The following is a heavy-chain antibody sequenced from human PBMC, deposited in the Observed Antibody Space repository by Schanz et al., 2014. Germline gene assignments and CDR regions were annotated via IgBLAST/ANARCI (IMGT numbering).Heavy chain of an antibody. Sequence: QVQLVESGGGVVQPGRSLRLSCAAYGFTLSSYAMHWVRQAPGKGLEWVAVISYDGSNKYYADSVKGRFTISRDNSKNTLYLQMNSLSAEDTAIYYCAKLSSSGRLAGYFDYWGQGALVTVSS. CDR3: AKLSSSGRLAGYFDY. CDR2: ISYDGSNK. V-gene: IGHV3-30-3*01. CDR1: GFTLSSYA. D-gene: IGHD6-19*01. J-gene: IGHJ4*02.